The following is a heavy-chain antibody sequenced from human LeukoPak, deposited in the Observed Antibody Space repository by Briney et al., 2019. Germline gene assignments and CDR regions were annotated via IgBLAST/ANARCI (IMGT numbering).Heavy chain of an antibody. CDR3: ARVNGGFYYYYMDV. Sequence: MTSETLSLTCTVSSGSISSSSYYWGWTRQPPGKGLEWIGSIYYSGSTYYNPSLKSRVTISVDTSKNQFSLKLSSVTAADTAVYYCARVNGGFYYYYMDVWGKGTTVTVSS. CDR1: SGSISSSSYY. J-gene: IGHJ6*03. V-gene: IGHV4-39*07. CDR2: IYYSGST. D-gene: IGHD2-8*01.